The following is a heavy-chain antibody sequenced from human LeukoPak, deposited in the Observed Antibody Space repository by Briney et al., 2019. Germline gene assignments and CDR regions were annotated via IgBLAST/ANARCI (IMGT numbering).Heavy chain of an antibody. D-gene: IGHD3-9*01. CDR2: ISAYNGNT. V-gene: IGHV1-18*01. CDR1: GYTFTSYG. CDR3: ARGPTTYYGILTGYFPVNYYYGMDD. J-gene: IGHJ6*02. Sequence: ASVKVSCKASGYTFTSYGISWVRQAPGQGLEWMGWISAYNGNTNYAQKLQGRVTMTTDTSTSTAYMELRSLRSDDTAVYYCARGPTTYYGILTGYFPVNYYYGMDDWGQGTTVTVSS.